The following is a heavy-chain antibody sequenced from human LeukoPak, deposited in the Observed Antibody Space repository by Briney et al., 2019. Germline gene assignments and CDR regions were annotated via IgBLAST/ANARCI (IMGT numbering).Heavy chain of an antibody. V-gene: IGHV3-21*01. CDR2: ISSSSSFI. Sequence: GGSLRLSCGVSGFTISDNYMTWVRQAPGKGLEWVSSISSSSSFIYYADSVKGRFTISRDNAKNSLYLQMNGLRPEDTAVYYCARDFSSDWSPYFDCWGQGTLVTVSS. D-gene: IGHD6-19*01. J-gene: IGHJ4*02. CDR1: GFTISDNY. CDR3: ARDFSSDWSPYFDC.